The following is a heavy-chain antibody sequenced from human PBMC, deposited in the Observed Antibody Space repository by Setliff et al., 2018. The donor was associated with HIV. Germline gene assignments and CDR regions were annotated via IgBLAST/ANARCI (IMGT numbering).Heavy chain of an antibody. CDR2: IYYSGST. CDR1: GGSISSNNYF. Sequence: LSLTCTVSGGSISSNNYFWGWIRQPPEKGLEWIGSIYYSGSTYYNPSLKSRVTISIDTSRNQFSLKLTSVTAAGTAMYYCARRHTAFDPWGQGTLVTVSS. D-gene: IGHD5-18*01. V-gene: IGHV4-39*01. J-gene: IGHJ5*02. CDR3: ARRHTAFDP.